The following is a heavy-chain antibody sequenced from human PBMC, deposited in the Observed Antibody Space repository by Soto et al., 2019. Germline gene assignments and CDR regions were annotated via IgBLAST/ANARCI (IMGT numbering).Heavy chain of an antibody. J-gene: IGHJ4*02. V-gene: IGHV1-69*08. Sequence: QVQLVQSGAEVKKPGSSVKVSCKASGGTFSPYTINWVRQAPGQGLEWMGRIIPFHGVTNYAQKFQARVTSTADKATITAYMERSGLRVEDTAMYYCTRDWEITVSTWSFGGFWGRGTLVTVSS. CDR2: IIPFHGVT. CDR1: GGTFSPYT. CDR3: TRDWEITVSTWSFGGF. D-gene: IGHD3-10*01.